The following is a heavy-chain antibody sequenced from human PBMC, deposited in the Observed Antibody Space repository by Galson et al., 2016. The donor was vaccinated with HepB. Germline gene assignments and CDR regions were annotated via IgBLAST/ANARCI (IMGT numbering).Heavy chain of an antibody. Sequence: SLRLSCAVSGFSFSNFAMHWVRLSPDKGLEWVAVISADAINEYYADSVKGRFSISRDNSKNTLYLHMSSLRVEDTAIYYCARVLIYFDNTGPGYDWGGMDVWGQGTTVTVSS. D-gene: IGHD3-22*01. V-gene: IGHV3-30-3*01. CDR1: GFSFSNFA. CDR2: ISADAINE. J-gene: IGHJ6*02. CDR3: ARVLIYFDNTGPGYDWGGMDV.